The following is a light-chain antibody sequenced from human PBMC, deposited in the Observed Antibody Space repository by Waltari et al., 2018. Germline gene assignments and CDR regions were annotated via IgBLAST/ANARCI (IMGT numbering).Light chain of an antibody. CDR1: QDSINY. J-gene: IGKJ2*01. CDR3: QRYDGLLFYT. V-gene: IGKV1-33*01. CDR2: DAS. Sequence: DIQMTQSPSSLSASVGDRVTITCQASQDSINYLNWYQPKAGKAPKLLIYDASNLETGVPSRFSGRGSGTDFTLTINDLQPEDVATYYCQRYDGLLFYTFGQGTKLELK.